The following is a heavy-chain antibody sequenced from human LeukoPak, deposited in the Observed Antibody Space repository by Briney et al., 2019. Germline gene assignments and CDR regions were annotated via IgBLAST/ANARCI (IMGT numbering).Heavy chain of an antibody. Sequence: KPSETLSLTCTASGCTISSSSYYWGWIRQPPGKGLEWIGSIYNSGSTYYNPSLNSRVTISVDTSKNQFSLKLSSVTAADTAVYYCARHDLDYGDYINFDCWGEGTLVTVSS. J-gene: IGHJ4*02. CDR3: ARHDLDYGDYINFDC. D-gene: IGHD4-17*01. V-gene: IGHV4-39*01. CDR1: GCTISSSSYY. CDR2: IYNSGST.